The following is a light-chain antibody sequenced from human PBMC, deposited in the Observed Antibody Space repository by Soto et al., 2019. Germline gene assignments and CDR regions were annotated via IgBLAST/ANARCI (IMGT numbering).Light chain of an antibody. CDR1: NIGSKS. Sequence: SYELTQPPSVSVAPGKTARITCGGNNIGSKSVHWYQQKPGQAPVLVIYYDTDRPSGIPERFSGSNSGNTATLTISRVEAGDEADYYGQVWDSSSDHVVFCGGTKLTVL. J-gene: IGLJ2*01. CDR2: YDT. V-gene: IGLV3-21*04. CDR3: QVWDSSSDHVV.